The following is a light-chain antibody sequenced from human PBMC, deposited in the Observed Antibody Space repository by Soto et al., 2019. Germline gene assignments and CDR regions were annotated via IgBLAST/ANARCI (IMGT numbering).Light chain of an antibody. CDR3: QQYYHWPRT. Sequence: EIVLTQSPATLSLSPGERATLSCRASQSVSRYLAWYQQKPGQAPRLLISGASNRASDIPDRFSGSGSWTDFTLTISRLEPEDFAVYYCQQYYHWPRTFGQGTKVDIK. J-gene: IGKJ1*01. V-gene: IGKV3-11*01. CDR1: QSVSRY. CDR2: GAS.